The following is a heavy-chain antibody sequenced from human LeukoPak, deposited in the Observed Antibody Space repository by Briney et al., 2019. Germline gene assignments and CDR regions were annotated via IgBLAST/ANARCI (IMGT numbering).Heavy chain of an antibody. J-gene: IGHJ4*02. D-gene: IGHD6-19*01. CDR1: GGSISSYY. CDR2: IYYSGST. V-gene: IGHV4-59*01. Sequence: PSETLSLTCTVSGGSISSYYWSWIRQPPGKGLEWIGYIYYSGSTNYNPSLKSRATISVDTSKNQFSLKLSSVTAADTAVYYCARGLPQQWLIDYWGQGTLVTVSS. CDR3: ARGLPQQWLIDY.